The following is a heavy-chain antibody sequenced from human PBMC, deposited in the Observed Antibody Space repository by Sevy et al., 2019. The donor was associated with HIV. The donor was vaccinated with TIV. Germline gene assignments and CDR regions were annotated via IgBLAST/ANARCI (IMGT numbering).Heavy chain of an antibody. J-gene: IGHJ6*02. CDR1: GFTFSSYG. D-gene: IGHD2-21*01. Sequence: GGSLRLSCAASGFTFSSYGMHWVRQAPGKGLEWVVVISYDGSNKYYADSVKGRFTISRDNSKNTLYLQMNSLRAEDTAVYYCAKASTIADVDYYYGMDVWGQGTTVTVSS. CDR2: ISYDGSNK. V-gene: IGHV3-30*18. CDR3: AKASTIADVDYYYGMDV.